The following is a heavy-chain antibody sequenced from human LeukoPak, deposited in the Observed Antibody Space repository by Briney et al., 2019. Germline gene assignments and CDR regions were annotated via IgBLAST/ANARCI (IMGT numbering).Heavy chain of an antibody. CDR2: IIPIFGTA. V-gene: IGHV1-69*05. Sequence: ASVKVSCKASGGTFSSYAISWVRQAPGQGLECMGGIIPIFGTANYAQKFQGRVTITTDESTSTAYMELSSLRSEDTAVYYCARVGYYDSSGYYPLYYWGQGTLVTVSS. D-gene: IGHD3-22*01. CDR3: ARVGYYDSSGYYPLYY. J-gene: IGHJ4*02. CDR1: GGTFSSYA.